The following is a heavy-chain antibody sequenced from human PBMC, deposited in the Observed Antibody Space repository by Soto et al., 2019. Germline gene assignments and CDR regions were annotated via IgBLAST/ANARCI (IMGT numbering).Heavy chain of an antibody. CDR1: GFTFSNAW. CDR3: TTDALLVRGVMGPNWFDP. V-gene: IGHV3-15*01. Sequence: GGSLRLSCAASGFTFSNAWMSWVRQAPGKGLEWVGRIKSKTDGGTTDYAAPVKGRFTISRDDSKNTLYLQMNSLKTEDTAVYYCTTDALLVRGVMGPNWFDPWGQGTLVTVSS. CDR2: IKSKTDGGTT. D-gene: IGHD3-10*01. J-gene: IGHJ5*02.